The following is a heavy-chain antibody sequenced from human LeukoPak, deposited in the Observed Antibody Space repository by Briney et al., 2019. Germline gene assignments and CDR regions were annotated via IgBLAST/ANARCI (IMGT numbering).Heavy chain of an antibody. CDR3: AKAEGSGNQPFDY. V-gene: IGHV3-23*01. CDR2: ISGSGGST. CDR1: GFTFSSYA. Sequence: GGSLRLSCAASGFTFSSYAMSWVRLAPGKGLEWVSAISGSGGSTYYADSVKGRFTITRDNSKNTLYLQVNSLRTDDTAVYYCAKAEGSGNQPFDYWGQGTLVTVSS. J-gene: IGHJ4*02. D-gene: IGHD3-10*01.